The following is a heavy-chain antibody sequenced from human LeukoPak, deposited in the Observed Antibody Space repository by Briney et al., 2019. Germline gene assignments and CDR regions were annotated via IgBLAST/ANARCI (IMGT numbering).Heavy chain of an antibody. V-gene: IGHV3-48*03. CDR2: ISSSGSTI. CDR3: ARANDYGDYDY. CDR1: GFTFSSYE. J-gene: IGHJ4*02. Sequence: GGSLTLSCAASGFTFSSYEMNWVRQAPGQGLEWVLYISSSGSTIYYEDSVKGRFTISRDNAKNSLYLQMNSLRAEDTAVYYCARANDYGDYDYWGQGTLVTVSS. D-gene: IGHD4-17*01.